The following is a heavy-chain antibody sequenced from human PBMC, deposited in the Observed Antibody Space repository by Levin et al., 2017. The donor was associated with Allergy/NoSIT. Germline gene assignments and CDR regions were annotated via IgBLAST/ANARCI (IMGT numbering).Heavy chain of an antibody. CDR1: GFTFSSYG. CDR3: AREEYYDYGDYGGQHDAFDI. CDR2: IWYDGSNK. V-gene: IGHV3-33*01. D-gene: IGHD4-17*01. J-gene: IGHJ3*02. Sequence: GGSLRLSCAASGFTFSSYGMHWVRQAPGKGLEWVAVIWYDGSNKYYADSVKGRFTISRDNSKNTLYLQMNSLRAEDTAVYYCAREEYYDYGDYGGQHDAFDIWGQGTMVTVSS.